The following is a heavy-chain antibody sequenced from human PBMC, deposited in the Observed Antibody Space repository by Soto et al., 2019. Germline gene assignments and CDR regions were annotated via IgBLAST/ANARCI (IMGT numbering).Heavy chain of an antibody. Sequence: ASVKVSCKASGYTFTSYAMHCVRQAPGQRLEWMGWINAGNGNTKYSQKFQGRVTITRDTSASTAYMELSSLRSEDTAVYYCARDSRVYSSSSGSLLYYGMDVWGQGTTVTVSS. CDR2: INAGNGNT. V-gene: IGHV1-3*01. CDR1: GYTFTSYA. D-gene: IGHD6-6*01. CDR3: ARDSRVYSSSSGSLLYYGMDV. J-gene: IGHJ6*02.